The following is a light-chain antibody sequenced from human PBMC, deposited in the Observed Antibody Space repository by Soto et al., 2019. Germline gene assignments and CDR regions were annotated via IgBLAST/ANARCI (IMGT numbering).Light chain of an antibody. Sequence: DIVMTQSPDSLAVSLGERATINCKSSQSLLYSSNNKNYLTWYQQKPGQPPKLLIYWASTRESGVPDRFSGSGSGTDFTLTISSLQAEDVEVYYCQQYYNSALTFGRGTKVDIK. V-gene: IGKV4-1*01. J-gene: IGKJ4*01. CDR1: QSLLYSSNNKNY. CDR2: WAS. CDR3: QQYYNSALT.